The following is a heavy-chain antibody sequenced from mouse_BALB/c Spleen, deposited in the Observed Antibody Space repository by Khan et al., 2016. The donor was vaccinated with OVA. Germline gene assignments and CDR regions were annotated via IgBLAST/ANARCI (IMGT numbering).Heavy chain of an antibody. CDR1: GFTFSNYA. CDR3: ARDYWFTY. J-gene: IGHJ3*01. Sequence: EVELVESGGGLVQPGGSLKLSCEGSGFTFSNYAMSWVRQTPEKRLEWVASISSGGSTYYSDSVKGRFTISRDNARNILYLQMSSLRSVDTAMYYCARDYWFTYWGQGTLVTVSA. CDR2: ISSGGST. V-gene: IGHV5-6-5*01.